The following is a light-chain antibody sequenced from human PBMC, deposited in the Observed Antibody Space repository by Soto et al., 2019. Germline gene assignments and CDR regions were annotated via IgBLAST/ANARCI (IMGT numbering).Light chain of an antibody. J-gene: IGLJ2*01. Sequence: QSVLTQPPSVSGAPGQRVTISCTGTSSNIGSSFDVHWYQHLPGTAPKLLIYGNTNRPSGVPDRFSGSKSGNSASLAITGLQGEDEADYYCHSYDTILSGSVFGGGTKVTVL. CDR3: HSYDTILSGSV. CDR2: GNT. V-gene: IGLV1-40*01. CDR1: SSNIGSSFD.